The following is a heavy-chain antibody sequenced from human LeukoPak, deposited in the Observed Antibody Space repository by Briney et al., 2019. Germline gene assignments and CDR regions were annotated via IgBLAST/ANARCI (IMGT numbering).Heavy chain of an antibody. D-gene: IGHD3-3*01. CDR3: ARQGLTYYDFWSGPNNWFDP. CDR1: GYSFTSYW. CDR2: IYPGDSDT. V-gene: IGHV5-51*01. Sequence: GESLKISCXGSGYSFTSYWIGWERQMPGKGLEWMRIIYPGDSDTRYSPSFQGQVTISADKSISTAYLQWSSLKASDTAMYYCARQGLTYYDFWSGPNNWFDPWGQGTLVTVSS. J-gene: IGHJ5*02.